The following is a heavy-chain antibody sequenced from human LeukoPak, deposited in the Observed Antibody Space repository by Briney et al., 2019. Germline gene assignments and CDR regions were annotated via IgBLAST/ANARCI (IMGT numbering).Heavy chain of an antibody. CDR1: GFTFSNYW. Sequence: PGGSLRLSCVASGFTFSNYWMSWVRQAPGKGLEWVANIKQDESEKYYVDSVKGRFTISRDNAKNSLYLQLNSLRAEDTAVYYCARGKAFDIWGQGTMVTVSS. J-gene: IGHJ3*02. CDR3: ARGKAFDI. CDR2: IKQDESEK. V-gene: IGHV3-7*01.